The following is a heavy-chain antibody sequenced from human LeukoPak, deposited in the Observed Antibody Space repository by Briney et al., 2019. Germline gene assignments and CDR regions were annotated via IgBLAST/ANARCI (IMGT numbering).Heavy chain of an antibody. CDR1: GGSISSYY. D-gene: IGHD3-10*01. Sequence: SETLSLTCTVSGGSISSYYWSWIRQPPGKGLEWIGYIYYSGSTNYNPSLESRVTISVDTSKNQFSLKLSSVTAADTAVYYCARESLWFGDHPYGMDVWGQGTTVTVSS. CDR3: ARESLWFGDHPYGMDV. CDR2: IYYSGST. J-gene: IGHJ6*02. V-gene: IGHV4-59*01.